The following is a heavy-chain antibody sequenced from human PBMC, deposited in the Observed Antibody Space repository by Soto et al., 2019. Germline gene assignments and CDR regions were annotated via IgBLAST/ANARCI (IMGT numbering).Heavy chain of an antibody. V-gene: IGHV1-18*01. Sequence: QGQLVQSGPEVKKPGASVKVSCKASGYTFSRYGISWVRQAPGKGIEWMGWVSGYNGDTKYAQKVQGRVTMTIDTSTYTAYMELRSLTSDDTAKYYCAKNGQPPYYYYGMDVWGQGTTVTVSS. CDR3: AKNGQPPYYYYGMDV. CDR2: VSGYNGDT. D-gene: IGHD2-8*01. CDR1: GYTFSRYG. J-gene: IGHJ6*02.